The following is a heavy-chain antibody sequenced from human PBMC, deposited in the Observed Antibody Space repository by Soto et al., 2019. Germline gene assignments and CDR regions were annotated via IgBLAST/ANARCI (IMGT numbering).Heavy chain of an antibody. D-gene: IGHD2-2*01. CDR1: GGTFSSYT. V-gene: IGHV1-69*02. CDR2: IIPILGIA. Sequence: QVQLVQSGAEVKKPGSSVKVSCKASGGTFSSYTISWVRQAPGQGLEWMGRIIPILGIANYAQKFQGRVMITADKSTSTAYMELSSLRSEDTAVYYCVVVPAASTWYYFDYWGQGTLVTVSS. CDR3: VVVPAASTWYYFDY. J-gene: IGHJ4*02.